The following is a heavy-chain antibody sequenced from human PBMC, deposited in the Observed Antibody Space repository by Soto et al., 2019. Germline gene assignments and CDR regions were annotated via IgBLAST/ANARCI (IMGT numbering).Heavy chain of an antibody. CDR1: GFTFSSYS. CDR2: ISSSSSYI. D-gene: IGHD2-8*01. Sequence: EVQLVESGGGLVKPGGSLRLSCAASGFTFSSYSMNWVRQAPGKGLEWVSSISSSSSYIYYADSVKGRFTISRDNAKNSLYLQMNSLRAEDTAVYYCARDRRSFVLRGYYYYGMDVWGQGTTVTVSS. J-gene: IGHJ6*02. V-gene: IGHV3-21*01. CDR3: ARDRRSFVLRGYYYYGMDV.